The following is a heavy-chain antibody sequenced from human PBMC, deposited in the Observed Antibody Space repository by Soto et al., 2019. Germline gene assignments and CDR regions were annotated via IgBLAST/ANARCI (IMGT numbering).Heavy chain of an antibody. CDR3: ARRGSGSYYDY. CDR2: ISGSGGST. CDR1: GFTFSSYV. D-gene: IGHD1-26*01. J-gene: IGHJ4*02. V-gene: IGHV3-23*01. Sequence: EVQLLESGGGLVQPGGSLRLSCAASGFTFSSYVMRWVRQAPGKGLEWVSAISGSGGSTYYADSVKGRFTISRDNSKNTLYLQMNSLRAEDTAVYYCARRGSGSYYDYWGQGTVVIVSS.